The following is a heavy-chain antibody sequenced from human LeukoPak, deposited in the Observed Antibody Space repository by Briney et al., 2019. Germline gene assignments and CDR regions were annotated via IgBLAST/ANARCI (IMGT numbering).Heavy chain of an antibody. CDR2: ISRDGTRT. Sequence: GGSLRLSCAASGFTFSTYWMHWVRLTPGKGLVWVSRISRDGTRTNYADSVKGRFTISRDNAKNTVYLQMSSLRVEDTAVSYCARGDLLLGYCGGETCYSDYFQHWGQGTLVTVSS. V-gene: IGHV3-74*01. D-gene: IGHD2-15*01. J-gene: IGHJ1*01. CDR1: GFTFSTYW. CDR3: ARGDLLLGYCGGETCYSDYFQH.